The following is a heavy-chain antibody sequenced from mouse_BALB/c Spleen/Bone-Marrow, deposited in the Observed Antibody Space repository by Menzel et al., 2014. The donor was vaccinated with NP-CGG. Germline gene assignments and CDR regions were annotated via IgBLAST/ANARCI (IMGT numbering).Heavy chain of an antibody. J-gene: IGHJ2*01. Sequence: QVQLQQSGAELVKPGASVKMSCKASGYTFTSYNMHWVKQTPGQGLEWIGAIYPGNGDTSYNQKFNGKATLTADKSSSTAYMQLSSLTSEDSAVYYCARGGTPYYFDYWGQGTTLTVSS. V-gene: IGHV1-12*01. CDR1: GYTFTSYN. D-gene: IGHD2-14*01. CDR3: ARGGTPYYFDY. CDR2: IYPGNGDT.